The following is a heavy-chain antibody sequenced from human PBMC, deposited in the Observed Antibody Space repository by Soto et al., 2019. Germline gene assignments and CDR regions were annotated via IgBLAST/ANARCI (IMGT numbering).Heavy chain of an antibody. V-gene: IGHV4-30-4*01. CDR1: GGSISSGDYY. J-gene: IGHJ4*02. CDR3: ARGAPHYDYVWGSYHANFDY. Sequence: QVQLQESGPGLVKPSQPLSLTCTVSGGSISSGDYYWSWIRQPPGKGLEWIGYIYYRGSTYYNPSHKRRVTISVDTSKNQFSLKLSSVTAADTAVYYCARGAPHYDYVWGSYHANFDYWGKGTLVTVSS. D-gene: IGHD3-16*02. CDR2: IYYRGST.